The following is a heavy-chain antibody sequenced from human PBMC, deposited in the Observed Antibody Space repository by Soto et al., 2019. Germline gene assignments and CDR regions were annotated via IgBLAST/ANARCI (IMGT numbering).Heavy chain of an antibody. J-gene: IGHJ3*02. CDR2: IKQDGSED. Sequence: EVQLVESGGGLVQPGGSLRLSCAASGFTFSSYWMTWVRQAPGKGLEWVANIKQDGSEDHYVDSVKGRFTISRDNAKNSLYLQMSSLGAEDTAVYYCATDQSPAIDRSGRTCYYDAFDIWGQGTMVTVSS. D-gene: IGHD2-15*01. CDR3: ATDQSPAIDRSGRTCYYDAFDI. V-gene: IGHV3-7*01. CDR1: GFTFSSYW.